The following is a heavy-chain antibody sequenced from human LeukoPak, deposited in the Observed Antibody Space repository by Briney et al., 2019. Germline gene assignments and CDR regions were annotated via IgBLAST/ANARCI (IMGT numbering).Heavy chain of an antibody. D-gene: IGHD5-24*01. V-gene: IGHV7-4-1*02. J-gene: IGHJ4*02. CDR2: INIYTGNP. Sequence: GASVKVSCKASGYTFTGYYMHWVRQAPGQGLEWMGWINIYTGNPTYAQGFTGRFVFSLDTSVSTAYLQISSLKAEDTAVYYCARDAATINFDYWGQGTLVTVSS. CDR1: GYTFTGYY. CDR3: ARDAATINFDY.